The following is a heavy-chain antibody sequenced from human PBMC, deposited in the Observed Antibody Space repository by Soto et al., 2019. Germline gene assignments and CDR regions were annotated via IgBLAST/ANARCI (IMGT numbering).Heavy chain of an antibody. CDR1: GGSISSFTYY. V-gene: IGHV4-39*01. CDR2: VYYNENT. Sequence: SETLSVTCSVSGGSISSFTYYWGWIRQPPGKGLEWIGTVYYNENTYYNPSLKSRVTITVDTAKNQFSLNLRSVTAADTAMYFCARRERYYGSPGWFDPWGPGTLVTVSS. CDR3: ARRERYYGSPGWFDP. D-gene: IGHD3-10*01. J-gene: IGHJ5*02.